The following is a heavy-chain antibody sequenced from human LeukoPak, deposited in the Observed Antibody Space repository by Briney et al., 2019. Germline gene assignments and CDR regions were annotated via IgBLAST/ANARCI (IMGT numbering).Heavy chain of an antibody. V-gene: IGHV4-61*01. D-gene: IGHD1-14*01. Sequence: SETLSLTCTVSGGSVSSGSYYWSWIRQPPGKGLEWIGYIYNSVNDYNPSLKSRVVISSDPSKNQFSLRLTSMTAADTAVYYCAILPTVWGQGTLVTVSS. CDR2: IYNSVN. CDR1: GGSVSSGSYY. J-gene: IGHJ4*02. CDR3: AILPTV.